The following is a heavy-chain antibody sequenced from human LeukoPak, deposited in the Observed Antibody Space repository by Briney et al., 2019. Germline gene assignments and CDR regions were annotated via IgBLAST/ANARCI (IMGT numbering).Heavy chain of an antibody. D-gene: IGHD6-19*01. CDR3: AKDATDFGVAVVDY. J-gene: IGHJ4*02. Sequence: GGSLRLSCAASGFTFSSYAMSWVRQAPGKGPEWVSAISGSGGSTYYADSVKGRFTISRDNSKNTLYLQMNSLGAEDTAVYYCAKDATDFGVAVVDYWGQGTLVTVSS. V-gene: IGHV3-23*01. CDR1: GFTFSSYA. CDR2: ISGSGGST.